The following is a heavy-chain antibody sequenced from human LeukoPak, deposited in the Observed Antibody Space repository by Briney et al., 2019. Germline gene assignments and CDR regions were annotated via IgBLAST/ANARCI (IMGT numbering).Heavy chain of an antibody. V-gene: IGHV3-23*01. CDR1: GFTFSSYA. D-gene: IGHD1-7*01. CDR2: MRGPGAST. Sequence: GGSLRLSCTASGFTFSSYAMSWVRQAPGKGLEWVSTMRGPGASTYYPDSVKGRFTISRDNSKNTLYLQMDSLRAEDTAIYYCAKTTGTTWYFDSWGQGTLVTVSS. CDR3: AKTTGTTWYFDS. J-gene: IGHJ4*02.